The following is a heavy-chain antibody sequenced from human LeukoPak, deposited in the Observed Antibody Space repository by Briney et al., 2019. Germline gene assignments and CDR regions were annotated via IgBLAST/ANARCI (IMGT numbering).Heavy chain of an antibody. CDR2: INDDTP. Sequence: GGSLRLSCTTSGFSFKTYSMSWVRQAPGKGLEWVSAINDDTPYYTDSVKGRFTVSRDNAKNLVSLQMNSLGVEDTAVYFCARLFVYGSGAEAFDYWGQGTLVTVSS. D-gene: IGHD3-10*01. J-gene: IGHJ4*02. V-gene: IGHV3-23*01. CDR1: GFSFKTYS. CDR3: ARLFVYGSGAEAFDY.